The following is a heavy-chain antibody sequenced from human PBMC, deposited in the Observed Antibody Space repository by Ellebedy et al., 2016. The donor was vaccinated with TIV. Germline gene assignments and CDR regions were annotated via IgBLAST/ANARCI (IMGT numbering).Heavy chain of an antibody. Sequence: MPSETLSLTCAVYGGSFSGYYWSWIRQPPGKGLEWIGEINHSGSTNYNPSLKSRVTRSVDTSKNQFSLKLSSVTAADTAVYYCARVLNLFGGTQDWGQGTLVTVSS. CDR3: ARVLNLFGGTQD. D-gene: IGHD2-15*01. CDR1: GGSFSGYY. CDR2: INHSGST. J-gene: IGHJ4*02. V-gene: IGHV4-34*01.